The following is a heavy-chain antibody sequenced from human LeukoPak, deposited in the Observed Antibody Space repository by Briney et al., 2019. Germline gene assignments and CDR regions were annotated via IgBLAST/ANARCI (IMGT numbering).Heavy chain of an antibody. CDR1: GGSISSYY. J-gene: IGHJ5*02. CDR2: IYYSGST. CDR3: ARTKDFDRLLFDP. D-gene: IGHD3-9*01. V-gene: IGHV4-59*08. Sequence: SETLSLTCTVSGGSISSYYWSWIRQPPGKGLEWIGYIYYSGSTNYNPSLKSRVTISVDTSKNQFSLKLSSVTAADTAVYYCARTKDFDRLLFDPWGQGTLVTVSS.